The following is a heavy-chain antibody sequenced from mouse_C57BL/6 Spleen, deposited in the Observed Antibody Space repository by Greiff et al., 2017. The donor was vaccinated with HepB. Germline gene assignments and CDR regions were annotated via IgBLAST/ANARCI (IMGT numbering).Heavy chain of an antibody. V-gene: IGHV1-5*01. Sequence: VQLQQSGTVLARPGASVKMSCKTSGYTFTSYWMHWVKQRPGQGLEWIGAIYPGNSDTSYNQKFKGKAKLTAVTSASTAYMELSSLTNEDSAVYCCPQPQSSYWYFDVWGTGTTFTVSS. CDR3: PQPQSSYWYFDV. CDR1: GYTFTSYW. CDR2: IYPGNSDT. J-gene: IGHJ1*03. D-gene: IGHD1-1*01.